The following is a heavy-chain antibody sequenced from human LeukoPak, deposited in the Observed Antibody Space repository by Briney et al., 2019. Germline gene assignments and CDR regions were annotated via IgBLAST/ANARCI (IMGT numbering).Heavy chain of an antibody. J-gene: IGHJ6*03. CDR1: GYTFTGHY. CDR2: INPNSGGT. Sequence: ASVKVSCKASGYTFTGHYMHWVRQAPGQGPEWMGWINPNSGGTNYAQKFQGRVTMTRDTSISTAYMELSRLRSDDTAVYYCARDGASSYYYYYMDVWGKGTTVTVSS. D-gene: IGHD3-16*01. V-gene: IGHV1-2*02. CDR3: ARDGASSYYYYYMDV.